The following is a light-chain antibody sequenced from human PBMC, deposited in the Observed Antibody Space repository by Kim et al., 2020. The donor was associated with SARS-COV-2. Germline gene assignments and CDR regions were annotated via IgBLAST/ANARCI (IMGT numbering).Light chain of an antibody. V-gene: IGKV1-8*01. CDR1: QGISSY. Sequence: IRITQSPSSLSASTGDRVTITCRASQGISSYLAWYQQKPGKAPKLLIYAASTLQSGVPSRFSGSGSGTDFTLTISCLQSEDFATYYCQQYNSYPLTFGQGTKVDIK. CDR2: AAS. CDR3: QQYNSYPLT. J-gene: IGKJ1*01.